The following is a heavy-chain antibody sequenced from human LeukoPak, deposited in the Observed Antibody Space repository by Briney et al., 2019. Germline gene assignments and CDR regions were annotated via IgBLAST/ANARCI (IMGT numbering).Heavy chain of an antibody. D-gene: IGHD6-6*01. CDR2: ITSSSRYI. CDR1: GFTFSSYG. CDR3: ARSYSSSWGTFDY. J-gene: IGHJ4*02. Sequence: GGSLRLSCAASGFTFSSYGMNWVRQAPGKGLEWVSSITSSSRYIYYEDSVKGRFTISRDNAKNSLYLQMNSLRAEDTAVYYCARSYSSSWGTFDYWGQGTLVTVSS. V-gene: IGHV3-21*01.